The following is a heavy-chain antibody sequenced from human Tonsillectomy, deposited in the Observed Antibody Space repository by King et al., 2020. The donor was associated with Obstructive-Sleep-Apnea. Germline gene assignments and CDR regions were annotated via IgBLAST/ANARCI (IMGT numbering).Heavy chain of an antibody. Sequence: VQLVESGGGLVQPGGSLRLSCAASGFTFSSYAMSWVRQAPGKGLEWVSAISGSGGSTYYADSVKGRFTISKDNSKNTLSLQMNSLRAEDTAVYYCAKDPYSGSYYGDYWGQGTLVTVSS. CDR1: GFTFSSYA. D-gene: IGHD1-26*01. V-gene: IGHV3-23*04. J-gene: IGHJ4*02. CDR2: ISGSGGST. CDR3: AKDPYSGSYYGDY.